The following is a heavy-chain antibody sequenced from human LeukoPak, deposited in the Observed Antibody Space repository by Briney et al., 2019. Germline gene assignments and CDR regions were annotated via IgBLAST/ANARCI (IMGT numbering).Heavy chain of an antibody. J-gene: IGHJ4*02. CDR1: GFTFSSYA. CDR3: AKERLWGIVVVLLDY. Sequence: GGSLRLSCAASGFTFSSYAMSWVRQAPGKGVEWVSAISGSGGSRYYADSKKGRFTIHRDNSKSTLYLQMNSLRAEDTAVYYCAKERLWGIVVVLLDYWGQGTLVTVSS. CDR2: ISGSGGSR. D-gene: IGHD3-22*01. V-gene: IGHV3-23*01.